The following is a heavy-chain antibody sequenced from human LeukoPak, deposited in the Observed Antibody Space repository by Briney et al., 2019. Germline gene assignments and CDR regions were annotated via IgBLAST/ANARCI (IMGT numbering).Heavy chain of an antibody. CDR3: AKDIRIAAAGNGFDY. V-gene: IGHV3-20*04. J-gene: IGHJ4*02. Sequence: GGSLRLSCAASGFIFADHGMTWVRQVPGKGLEWVSGINWNGGSTGYVDSVKGRFTISRDNAKNSLYLQMNSLRAEDTALYYCAKDIRIAAAGNGFDYWGQGTLVTVSS. D-gene: IGHD6-13*01. CDR1: GFIFADHG. CDR2: INWNGGST.